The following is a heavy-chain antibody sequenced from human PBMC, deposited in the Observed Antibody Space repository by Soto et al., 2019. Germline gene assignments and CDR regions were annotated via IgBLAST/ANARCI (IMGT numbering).Heavy chain of an antibody. CDR2: ISGSGGST. Sequence: GGSLRLSCAASGFTFSSYAMSWVRQAPGKGLEWVSAISGSGGSTYYADSVKGRFTISRDNSKNTLYLQMNSLRAEDTAVYYCAKHRLLWFGEYYYFDYWGQGTLVTVSS. D-gene: IGHD3-10*01. V-gene: IGHV3-23*01. CDR1: GFTFSSYA. J-gene: IGHJ4*02. CDR3: AKHRLLWFGEYYYFDY.